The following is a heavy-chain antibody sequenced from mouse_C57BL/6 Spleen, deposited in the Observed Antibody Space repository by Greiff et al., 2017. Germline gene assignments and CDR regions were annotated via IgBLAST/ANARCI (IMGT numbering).Heavy chain of an antibody. Sequence: VQLQQSGPVLVKPGASVKMSCKASGYTFTDYYMNWVKQSHGKSLEWIGVINPYTGGTSYNQKFKGKAPLTVDKSSSTAYMELNSLTSEDSAVYYCARRQLRDAMDYWGQGTSVTVSS. CDR1: GYTFTDYY. CDR2: INPYTGGT. V-gene: IGHV1-19*01. J-gene: IGHJ4*01. D-gene: IGHD6-1*01. CDR3: ARRQLRDAMDY.